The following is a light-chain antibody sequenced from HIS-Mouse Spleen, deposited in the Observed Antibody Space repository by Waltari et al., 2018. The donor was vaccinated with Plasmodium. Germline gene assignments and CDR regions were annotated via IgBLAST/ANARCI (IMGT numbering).Light chain of an antibody. CDR3: QQFNNYPFT. CDR1: QGISSA. J-gene: IGKJ3*01. CDR2: DAS. Sequence: AIQLTQSPSSLSASVGDRVTLTCRASQGISSALAWYQQKPGKAPKLLIYDASSLESGFPSRFSGSGSGTDFTLTISSLQPEDFATYYCQQFNNYPFTFGPGTKVDIK. V-gene: IGKV1D-13*01.